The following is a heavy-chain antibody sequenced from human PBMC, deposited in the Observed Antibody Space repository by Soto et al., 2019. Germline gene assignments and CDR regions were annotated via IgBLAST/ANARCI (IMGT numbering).Heavy chain of an antibody. CDR2: ISAYNGNT. D-gene: IGHD3-22*01. CDR1: GYTFTSYG. Sequence: ASVKVSCTASGYTFTSYGISWVRQAPGQGLEWMGWISAYNGNTNYAQKLQGRVTMTTDTSTSTAYMELRSLRSDDTAVYYCAREVGYYDSSGYLDYWGQGTLVTVSS. V-gene: IGHV1-18*01. CDR3: AREVGYYDSSGYLDY. J-gene: IGHJ4*02.